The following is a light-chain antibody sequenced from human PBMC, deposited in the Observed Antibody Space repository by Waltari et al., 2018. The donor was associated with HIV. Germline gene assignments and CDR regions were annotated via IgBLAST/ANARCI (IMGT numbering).Light chain of an antibody. CDR1: NIGSKS. CDR3: RVCESSSVHPV. J-gene: IGLJ7*01. CDR2: DDS. Sequence: SYVLTQPPSVAVDPGQTARNTCGGNNIGSKSVHWYQQKPGQAPVLVVYDDSDRPSGIPERFSGYNYGNTATLTISRVEAGDDADYYCRVCESSSVHPVFGGGTQLTVL. V-gene: IGLV3-21*02.